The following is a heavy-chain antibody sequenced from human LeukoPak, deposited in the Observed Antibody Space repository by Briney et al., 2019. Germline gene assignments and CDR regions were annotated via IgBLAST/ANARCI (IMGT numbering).Heavy chain of an antibody. V-gene: IGHV3-23*01. J-gene: IGHJ4*02. Sequence: GGSLRLSCAASGFTFSSYAMGWVRQAPGKGLEWVSAISGSGGSTYYADSVKGRFTISRDNSKNTLYLQMNSLRAEDTAVYYCAKVWVISYYGSGSSIDYWGQGTLVTVSS. CDR3: AKVWVISYYGSGSSIDY. CDR1: GFTFSSYA. D-gene: IGHD3-10*01. CDR2: ISGSGGST.